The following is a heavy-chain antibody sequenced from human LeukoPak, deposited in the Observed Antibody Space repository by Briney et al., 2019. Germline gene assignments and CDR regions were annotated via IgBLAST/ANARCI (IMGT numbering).Heavy chain of an antibody. CDR2: ISGSGGST. Sequence: GGSLRLTCAASGFAFSDYSMNWVRQAPGKGLEWVSAISGSGGSTYYADSVKGRFTISRDDSKNTLYLQMNSLRAEDTAVYYCAITRISNYYGSGSYSWGQGTLVTVSS. CDR1: GFAFSDYS. J-gene: IGHJ5*02. V-gene: IGHV3-23*01. D-gene: IGHD3-10*01. CDR3: AITRISNYYGSGSYS.